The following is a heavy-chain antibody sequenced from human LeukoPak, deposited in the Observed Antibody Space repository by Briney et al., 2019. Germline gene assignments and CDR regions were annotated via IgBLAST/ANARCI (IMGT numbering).Heavy chain of an antibody. CDR2: INHSGST. D-gene: IGHD4-17*01. J-gene: IGHJ4*02. CDR1: GGSFSGYY. V-gene: IGHV4-34*01. Sequence: SETLSLTCAVYGGSFSGYYWSWIRQPPGKGLEWIGEINHSGSTNYNPSLKSRVTMSVDTSKYQFSLKLSSVTAADTAVYYCARGENGEPFDYWGQGTLVTVSS. CDR3: ARGENGEPFDY.